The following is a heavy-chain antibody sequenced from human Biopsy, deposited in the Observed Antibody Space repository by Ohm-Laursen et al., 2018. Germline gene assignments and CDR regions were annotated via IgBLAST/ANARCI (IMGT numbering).Heavy chain of an antibody. V-gene: IGHV4-61*01. CDR1: GDSASSGSFY. Sequence: SETLSLTWTVSGDSASSGSFYWTWIRQPPGQGLEYIGYIYDRGSTANYNPSLESRVTMSVDMPKNQFSLKLSSVTAADTAIYYCARGMRSSGWPYFDSWGQGTLVTVSS. D-gene: IGHD6-19*01. J-gene: IGHJ4*02. CDR3: ARGMRSSGWPYFDS. CDR2: IYDRGSTA.